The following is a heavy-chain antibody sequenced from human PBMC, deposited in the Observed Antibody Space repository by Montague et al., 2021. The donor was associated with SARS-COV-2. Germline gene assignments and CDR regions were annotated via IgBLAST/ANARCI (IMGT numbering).Heavy chain of an antibody. Sequence: SETLSLTCTVSGDSISSSDYYWGWIRQPPGKGLEWIGTIYYSGSTYYSPSLKSRVTISVDTSKNQFSLKLTSLTAADTAVYYCARSSGYNYDISYYGMDVWGQGTTVTVSS. V-gene: IGHV4-39*01. J-gene: IGHJ6*02. CDR3: ARSSGYNYDISYYGMDV. D-gene: IGHD5-18*01. CDR2: IYYSGST. CDR1: GDSISSSDYY.